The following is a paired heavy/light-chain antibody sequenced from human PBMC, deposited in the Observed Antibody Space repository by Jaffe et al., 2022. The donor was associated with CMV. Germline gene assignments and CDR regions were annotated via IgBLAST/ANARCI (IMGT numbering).Heavy chain of an antibody. Sequence: QVQLVQSGAEVKKPGASVKVSCKASGYTFTSYYMHWVRQAPGQGLEWMGIINPSGGSTSYAQKFQGRVTMTRDTSTSTVYMELSSLRSEDTAVYYCARAGVAVAGTAGRNDAFDIWGQGTMVTVSS. CDR1: GYTFTSYY. V-gene: IGHV1-46*01. CDR3: ARAGVAVAGTAGRNDAFDI. D-gene: IGHD6-19*01. CDR2: INPSGGST. J-gene: IGHJ3*02.
Light chain of an antibody. V-gene: IGLV3-21*04. CDR2: YDS. CDR3: QVWDSSSDSVV. J-gene: IGLJ2*01. CDR1: NIGSKS. Sequence: SYVLTQPPSVSVAPGKTARITCGGNNIGSKSVHWYQQKPGQAPVLVIYYDSDRPSGIPERFSGSNSGNTATLTISRVEAGDEADYYCQVWDSSSDSVVFGGGTKLTVL.